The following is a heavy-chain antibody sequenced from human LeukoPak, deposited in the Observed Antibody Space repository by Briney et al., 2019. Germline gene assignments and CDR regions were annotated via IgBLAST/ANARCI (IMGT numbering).Heavy chain of an antibody. Sequence: ASVKVSCKASGYTFTGYYMHWVRQAPGQGLEWMGWINPNSGGTNYAQKFQGRVTMTRDTSISTAYMELSRLRSDDTAVYYCARDRETIYSDILTGYYSVFDYWGQGTLVTVSS. CDR1: GYTFTGYY. V-gene: IGHV1-2*02. D-gene: IGHD3-9*01. CDR2: INPNSGGT. J-gene: IGHJ4*02. CDR3: ARDRETIYSDILTGYYSVFDY.